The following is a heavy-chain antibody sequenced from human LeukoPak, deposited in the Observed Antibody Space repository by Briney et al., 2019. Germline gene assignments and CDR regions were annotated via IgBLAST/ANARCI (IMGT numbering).Heavy chain of an antibody. CDR2: IWYDGSNK. CDR1: GFTFSSYG. CDR3: ARDRSYYYDSSGCHDY. V-gene: IGHV3-33*01. J-gene: IGHJ4*02. D-gene: IGHD3-22*01. Sequence: GGSLRLSCAASGFTFSSYGMHWVRQAPGKWLEWVAVIWYDGSNKYYADSVKGRFTISRDNSKNTLYLQMNSLRAEDTAVYYCARDRSYYYDSSGCHDYWGQGTLVTVSS.